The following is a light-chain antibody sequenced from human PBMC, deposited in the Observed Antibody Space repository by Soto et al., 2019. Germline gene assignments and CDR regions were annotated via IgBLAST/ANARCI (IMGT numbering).Light chain of an antibody. Sequence: DIQMTQSPSSLSASVGDRVTITCRASQSISNFLNWYQQRQGQVPKLLICAASTLHTGVPSRFSGSGSGTDFTLTITSLQPEDFTTYYCQQSHSTPPTFGQGTKVEIK. J-gene: IGKJ1*01. V-gene: IGKV1-39*01. CDR2: AAS. CDR3: QQSHSTPPT. CDR1: QSISNF.